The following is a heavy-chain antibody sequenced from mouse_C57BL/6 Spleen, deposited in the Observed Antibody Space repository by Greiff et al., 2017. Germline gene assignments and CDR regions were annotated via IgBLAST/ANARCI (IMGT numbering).Heavy chain of an antibody. V-gene: IGHV5-4*01. CDR1: GFTFSSYA. J-gene: IGHJ4*01. CDR3: ARDYDYDPYYAMDY. Sequence: EVKLVESGGGLVKPGGSLKLSCAASGFTFSSYAMSWVRQTPEKRLEWVATISDGGSYTYYPDNVKGRFTISRDNAKNNLYLQMSHLKSEDTAMYYCARDYDYDPYYAMDYWGQGTSVTGSS. D-gene: IGHD2-4*01. CDR2: ISDGGSYT.